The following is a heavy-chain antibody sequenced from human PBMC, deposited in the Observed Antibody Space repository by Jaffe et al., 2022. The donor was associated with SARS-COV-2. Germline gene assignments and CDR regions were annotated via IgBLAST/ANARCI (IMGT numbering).Heavy chain of an antibody. V-gene: IGHV3-21*01. CDR3: ARGGAVAGPFDY. CDR2: ISSSSSYI. D-gene: IGHD6-19*01. CDR1: GFTFSSYS. Sequence: EVQLVESGGGLVKPGGSLRLSCAASGFTFSSYSMNWVRQAPGKGLEWVSSISSSSSYIYYADSVKGRFTISRDNAKNSLYLQMNSLRAEDTAVYYCARGGAVAGPFDYWGQGTLVTVSS. J-gene: IGHJ4*02.